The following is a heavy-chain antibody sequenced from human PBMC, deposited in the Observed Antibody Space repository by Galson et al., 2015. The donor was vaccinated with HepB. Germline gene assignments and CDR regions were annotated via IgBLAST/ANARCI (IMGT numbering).Heavy chain of an antibody. Sequence: SLRLSCAASGFTFSTYSMNWVRQAPGGGLEWVSSIYNSNTYYAESLKGRFTISRDTAENSLFLQMNSLRAEDTAVYYCARDGGGPYQGDYFDYWGQGTLVIVSS. V-gene: IGHV3-21*01. CDR1: GFTFSTYS. J-gene: IGHJ4*02. CDR2: IYNSNTY. D-gene: IGHD2-21*01. CDR3: ARDGGGPYQGDYFDY.